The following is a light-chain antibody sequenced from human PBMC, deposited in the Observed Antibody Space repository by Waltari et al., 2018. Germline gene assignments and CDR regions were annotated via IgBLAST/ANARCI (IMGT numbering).Light chain of an antibody. J-gene: IGKJ1*01. V-gene: IGKV3-15*01. CDR2: GAS. CDR3: QQYNNWPPWT. CDR1: RTISSN. Sequence: ETVMTQSPATLSVSPGERATLACRTRRTISSNLAWYQKKPGQAPRLLMYGASIRATGVPARFSGSRSGTQFTLTIHSLQSEDFAVYYCQQYNNWPPWTFGQGTKVEIK.